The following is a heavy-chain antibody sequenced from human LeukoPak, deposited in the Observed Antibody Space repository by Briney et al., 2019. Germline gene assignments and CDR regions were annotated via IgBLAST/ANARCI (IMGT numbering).Heavy chain of an antibody. J-gene: IGHJ4*02. CDR3: AKAPTYYDYVWGSYINYGGPFDY. V-gene: IGHV3-11*01. Sequence: GGSLRLSCAASGFTFSDYYMSWIRQAPGKGLEWVSYISSSGSTIYYADSVKGRFTISRDNAKNSLYLQMNSLRAEDTAVYYCAKAPTYYDYVWGSYINYGGPFDYWGQGTLVTVSS. CDR2: ISSSGSTI. CDR1: GFTFSDYY. D-gene: IGHD3-16*01.